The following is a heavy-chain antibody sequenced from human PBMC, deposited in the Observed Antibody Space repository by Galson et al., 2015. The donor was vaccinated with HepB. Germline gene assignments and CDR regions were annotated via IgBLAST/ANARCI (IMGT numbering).Heavy chain of an antibody. CDR2: IKSKTDGGTT. J-gene: IGHJ6*02. Sequence: SLRLSCAASGFTFSNAWMSWVRQAPGKGLEWVGRIKSKTDGGTTDYAAPVKGRFTISRDDSKNTLYLQMNSLKTEDTAVYYCTTPLWFGELLSGWGDVWGQGTTVTVSS. CDR1: GFTFSNAW. D-gene: IGHD3-10*01. CDR3: TTPLWFGELLSGWGDV. V-gene: IGHV3-15*01.